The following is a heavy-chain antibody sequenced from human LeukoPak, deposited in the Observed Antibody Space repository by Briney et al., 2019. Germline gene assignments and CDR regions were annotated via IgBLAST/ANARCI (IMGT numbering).Heavy chain of an antibody. Sequence: GGSLRLSCAASGFTFSGSAMHLVRQASGKGLEWVGRIRSKANSYATAYAASVKGRFTISRDDSKNTAYLQMNSLKTEDTAVYYCTRHVSADYGDYVGYYYYYMDVWSKGTTVTVSS. J-gene: IGHJ6*03. CDR3: TRHVSADYGDYVGYYYYYMDV. CDR2: IRSKANSYAT. CDR1: GFTFSGSA. V-gene: IGHV3-73*01. D-gene: IGHD4-17*01.